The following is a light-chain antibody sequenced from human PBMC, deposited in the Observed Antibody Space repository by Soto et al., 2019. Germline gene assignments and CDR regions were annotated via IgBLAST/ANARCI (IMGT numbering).Light chain of an antibody. V-gene: IGLV2-14*03. J-gene: IGLJ1*01. CDR3: SSYTSSSTYV. Sequence: QAALTQPASVSGSPGQSIAISCTGTSSYVAGYNYVSWYQHHPGKAPKLMIYDVSNRPSGVSNRFSGSKSGNTASLTISGLQAEDEADYYCSSYTSSSTYVFGTGTKVTVL. CDR2: DVS. CDR1: SSYVAGYNY.